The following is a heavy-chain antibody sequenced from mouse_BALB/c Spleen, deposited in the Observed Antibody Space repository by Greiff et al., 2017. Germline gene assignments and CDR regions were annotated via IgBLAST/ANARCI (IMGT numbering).Heavy chain of an antibody. CDR2: ISSGGSYT. D-gene: IGHD1-1*01. CDR1: GFTFSSYA. V-gene: IGHV5-9-3*01. J-gene: IGHJ1*01. Sequence: EVQGVESGGGLVKPGGSLKLSCAASGFTFSSYAMSWVRQTPEKRLEWVATISSGGSYTYYPDSVKGRFTISRDNAKNTLYLQMSSLRSEDTAMYYCARSPYYGSSYDWYFDVWGAGTTVTVSS. CDR3: ARSPYYGSSYDWYFDV.